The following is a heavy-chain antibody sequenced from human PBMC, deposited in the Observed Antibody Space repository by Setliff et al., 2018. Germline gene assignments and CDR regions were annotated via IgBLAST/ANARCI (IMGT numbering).Heavy chain of an antibody. D-gene: IGHD3-22*01. CDR2: INQDGVDK. Sequence: GESLKLSCAASGFTFNNYWMSWVRQAPGKGLEWVANINQDGVDKYYVDSVKGRFTISRDNAKNSVYLQMNSLRAEDTAVYYCARDRRQKYDGSGSHAFDMWGQGGTTVTVSS. V-gene: IGHV3-7*03. CDR1: GFTFNNYW. J-gene: IGHJ3*02. CDR3: ARDRRQKYDGSGSHAFDM.